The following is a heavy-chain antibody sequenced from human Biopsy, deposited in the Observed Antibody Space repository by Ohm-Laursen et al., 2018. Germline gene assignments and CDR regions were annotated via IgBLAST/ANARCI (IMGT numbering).Heavy chain of an antibody. V-gene: IGHV3-21*01. CDR2: IKNSENYT. J-gene: IGHJ6*02. D-gene: IGHD5/OR15-5a*01. CDR1: GFRFSLYS. Sequence: SLGLSCTASGFRFSLYSMNWVRQAPGKGLEWVSSIKNSENYTYYADSVKGRFIISRDNAKNSLYLQMNGLRVEDTAVYYCATDFGYCGNNVCSSDFYYGMDVWGQGTTVTDSS. CDR3: ATDFGYCGNNVCSSDFYYGMDV.